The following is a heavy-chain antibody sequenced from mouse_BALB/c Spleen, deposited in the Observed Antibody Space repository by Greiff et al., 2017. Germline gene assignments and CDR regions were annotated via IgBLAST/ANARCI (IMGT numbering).Heavy chain of an antibody. J-gene: IGHJ3*01. Sequence: QVQLQQSGAELVRPGVSVKISCKGSGYTFTDYAMHWVKQSHAKSLEWIGVISTYYGDASYNQKFKGKATMTVDKSSSTAYMELARLTSEDSAIYYCARGHYGSSYWFAYWGQGLWSLSLQ. D-gene: IGHD1-1*01. V-gene: IGHV1S137*01. CDR1: GYTFTDYA. CDR3: ARGHYGSSYWFAY. CDR2: ISTYYGDA.